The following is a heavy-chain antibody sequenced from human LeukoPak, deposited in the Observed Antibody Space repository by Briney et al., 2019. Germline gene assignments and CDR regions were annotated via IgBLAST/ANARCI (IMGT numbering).Heavy chain of an antibody. CDR2: IFDGGTT. CDR1: GGSVSSGGYY. D-gene: IGHD3-16*01. J-gene: IGHJ5*02. Sequence: SETLSLTCTVSGGSVSSGGYYWNWIRQPPGKGLEWVGYIFDGGTTNINPSLKSRVTISVDTSKNQFSLNLSSVAAADTAVYYCVSLYTNVSPRRWFGPWGQGTLVTVSS. V-gene: IGHV4-61*08. CDR3: VSLYTNVSPRRWFGP.